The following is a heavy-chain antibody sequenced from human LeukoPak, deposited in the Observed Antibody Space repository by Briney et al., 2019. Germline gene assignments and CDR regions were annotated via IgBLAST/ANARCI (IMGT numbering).Heavy chain of an antibody. CDR1: GYSFTSYG. Sequence: ASVKVSCKASGYSFTSYGISWVRQAPGQGLEWMGWISTNRGNTNYAQRFQGRVTMTTDTYTTTAYMDLRSLRSDDTAIYYCARDVSLGVGFYYMDVWGKGTAVIVSS. V-gene: IGHV1-18*01. D-gene: IGHD5/OR15-5a*01. J-gene: IGHJ6*03. CDR2: ISTNRGNT. CDR3: ARDVSLGVGFYYMDV.